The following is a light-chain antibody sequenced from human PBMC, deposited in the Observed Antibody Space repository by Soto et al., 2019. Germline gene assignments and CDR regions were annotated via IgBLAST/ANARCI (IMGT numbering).Light chain of an antibody. Sequence: EIVLTQSPRTLSLSLGEGASLSCRASQSVTLIYYGWFQQKPGQAPRLLIYGTSSRAVGIPDRFSGSGAGRDFTLTISRVEPEDSAMYYCHQYESTPWTFGQGTKVEI. J-gene: IGKJ1*01. CDR3: HQYESTPWT. CDR2: GTS. CDR1: QSVTLIY. V-gene: IGKV3-20*01.